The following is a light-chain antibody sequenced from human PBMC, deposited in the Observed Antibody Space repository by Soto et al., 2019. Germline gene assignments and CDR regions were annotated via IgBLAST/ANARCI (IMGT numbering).Light chain of an antibody. CDR3: QQYNSWPWT. V-gene: IGKV3D-15*01. CDR2: TAS. CDR1: EPISTN. J-gene: IGKJ1*01. Sequence: EIMMTQSPAILSVSPGERATLSCRASEPISTNLAWYQQKPGQPPRLLIYTASSRATAIPARFSGSGSGTEFTLTISSLESEDFAVYHCQQYNSWPWTFSQGTQLEIK.